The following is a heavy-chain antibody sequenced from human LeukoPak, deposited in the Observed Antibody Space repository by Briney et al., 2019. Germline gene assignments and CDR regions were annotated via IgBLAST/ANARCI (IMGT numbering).Heavy chain of an antibody. CDR1: SGSISSSTCY. J-gene: IGHJ6*02. CDR3: AATCGSGWYRYYYYYGMDV. V-gene: IGHV4-39*01. Sequence: PSETLSLTCTVSSGSISSSTCYWGWIRQPPGKGLEWIGSIYYSGSTYYNPSLKSRVTISVDTSKNQFSLKLSSVTAADTAVYYCAATCGSGWYRYYYYYGMDVWGQGTTVTVSS. CDR2: IYYSGST. D-gene: IGHD6-19*01.